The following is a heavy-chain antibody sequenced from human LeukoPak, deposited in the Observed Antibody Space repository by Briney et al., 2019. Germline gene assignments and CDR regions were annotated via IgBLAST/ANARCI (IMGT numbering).Heavy chain of an antibody. CDR3: AVAYGLHV. V-gene: IGHV3-7*01. CDR1: GFMFRNYW. J-gene: IGHJ6*02. CDR2: IKTDGNEK. Sequence: GGSLRLSCVASGFMFRNYWMSWVRQAPGRGLEWVANIKTDGNEKYYGASVKGRFTISRDNAENSLFLHLESLRAEDTAVYYCAVAYGLHVWGQGTSVTVSS.